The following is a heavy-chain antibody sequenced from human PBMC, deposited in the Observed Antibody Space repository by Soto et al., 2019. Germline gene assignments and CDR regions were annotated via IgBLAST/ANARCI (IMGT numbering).Heavy chain of an antibody. V-gene: IGHV3-23*01. CDR3: ARRSSGWFFDY. CDR2: ISGSGGST. CDR1: GFTFSSYA. Sequence: EVQLLESGGGLVQPGGSLRLSCAASGFTFSSYAMTWVRQAPGKGLEWVSIISGSGGSTYYADSVKGRFTISRDNSRNTLYLQMNSLRAEDTAVYYCARRSSGWFFDYWGQGTLVTVSS. D-gene: IGHD6-19*01. J-gene: IGHJ4*02.